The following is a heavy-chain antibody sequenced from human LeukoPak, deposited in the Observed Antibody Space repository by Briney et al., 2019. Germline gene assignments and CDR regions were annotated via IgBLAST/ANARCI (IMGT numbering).Heavy chain of an antibody. CDR2: IIPIFGTA. J-gene: IGHJ4*02. Sequence: GASVKVSCKASGGTFSSYAISWVRQAPGQGLEWMGGIIPIFGTANYAQKFQGRVTITADESTSTAYMELSSLRSDDTAVYYCARDQRGMVAALDYWGQGTLVTVSS. CDR3: ARDQRGMVAALDY. CDR1: GGTFSSYA. V-gene: IGHV1-69*13. D-gene: IGHD1-26*01.